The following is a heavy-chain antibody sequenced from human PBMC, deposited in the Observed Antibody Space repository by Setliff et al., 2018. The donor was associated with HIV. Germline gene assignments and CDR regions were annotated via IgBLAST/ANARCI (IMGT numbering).Heavy chain of an antibody. CDR1: EFTFSSYA. CDR2: IWYDGSIE. CDR3: AKGAGPTTLAEPFDS. D-gene: IGHD1-26*01. V-gene: IGHV3-33*08. J-gene: IGHJ4*02. Sequence: GGSLRLSCAASEFTFSSYAMHWVRQAEGKGLEWVAVIWYDGSIEYYIDSVKGRFTISRDDSKSTLYLQMTNLRAEDTALYFCAKGAGPTTLAEPFDSWGQGTLVTVSS.